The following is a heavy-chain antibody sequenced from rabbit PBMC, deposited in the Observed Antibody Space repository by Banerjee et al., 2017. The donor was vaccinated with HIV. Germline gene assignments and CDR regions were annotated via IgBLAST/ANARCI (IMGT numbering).Heavy chain of an antibody. J-gene: IGHJ4*01. D-gene: IGHD1-1*01. CDR3: ARDLPGVIGWNFNL. CDR2: IYAGSSGTT. Sequence: QEQLVESGGGLVQPEGSLTLTCKASGFSFSNKAVMCWVRQAPGKGLEWIACIYAGSSGTTYYASGAKGRFTISKTSSTTVTLQMTSLTAADTATYFCARDLPGVIGWNFNLWGPGTLVTVS. V-gene: IGHV1S45*01. CDR1: GFSFSNKAV.